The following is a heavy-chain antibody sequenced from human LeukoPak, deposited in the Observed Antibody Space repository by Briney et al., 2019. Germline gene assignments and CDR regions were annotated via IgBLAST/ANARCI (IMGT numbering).Heavy chain of an antibody. Sequence: SETLSLTCAVYGGSFSGCYWSWIRQPPAKGLEWIGDMNHSGSTNYNPSLTSRITISVDTSKNQISLTLSLVTAADTDAVVFARVSSSSLVYWGQGALVTVSS. CDR1: GGSFSGCY. CDR2: MNHSGST. J-gene: IGHJ4*02. V-gene: IGHV4-34*01. CDR3: ARVSSSSLVY.